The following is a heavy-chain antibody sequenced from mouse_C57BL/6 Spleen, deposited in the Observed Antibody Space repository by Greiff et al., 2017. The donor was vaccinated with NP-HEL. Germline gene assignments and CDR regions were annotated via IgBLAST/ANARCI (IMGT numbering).Heavy chain of an antibody. CDR3: ARYDYDWFAY. V-gene: IGHV7-3*01. Sequence: EVKLMESGGGLVQPGGSLSLSCAASGFTFTAYYMSWVRQPPGTALEWLGFIRNKANGYTTEYSASVKGRFTISRDNSQSILYLQMNALRAEDSATYYCARYDYDWFAYWGQGTLVTVSA. J-gene: IGHJ3*01. D-gene: IGHD2-4*01. CDR2: IRNKANGYTT. CDR1: GFTFTAYY.